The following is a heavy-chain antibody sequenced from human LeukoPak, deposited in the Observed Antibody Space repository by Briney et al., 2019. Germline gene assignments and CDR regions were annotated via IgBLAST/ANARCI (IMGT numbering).Heavy chain of an antibody. D-gene: IGHD5-18*01. CDR2: ISGSGGST. CDR1: GFTFSSYD. V-gene: IGHV3-23*01. Sequence: GGSLRLSCAASGFTFSSYDMSWVRQAPGKGLEWVSAISGSGGSTYYADSVKGRFTISRDNSKNTLYLQMNSLRAEDTAVYYCAQYVDTTLYGMDVWGQGTTVTVSS. CDR3: AQYVDTTLYGMDV. J-gene: IGHJ6*02.